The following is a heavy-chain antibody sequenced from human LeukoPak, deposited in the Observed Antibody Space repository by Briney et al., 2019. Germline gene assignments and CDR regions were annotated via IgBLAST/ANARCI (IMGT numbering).Heavy chain of an antibody. V-gene: IGHV3-11*06. D-gene: IGHD5-12*01. CDR2: IRSSSET. J-gene: IGHJ5*02. CDR3: ARDAGNSGYGCDL. CDR1: GFTFSDYY. Sequence: GGSLRLSCAASGFTFSDYYMSWIRQAPGKGLEWVSHIRSSSETFYADSVKGRFTISRDNARNSLYLQMNNLRGEDTAIYYCARDAGNSGYGCDLWGQGTLVTVSS.